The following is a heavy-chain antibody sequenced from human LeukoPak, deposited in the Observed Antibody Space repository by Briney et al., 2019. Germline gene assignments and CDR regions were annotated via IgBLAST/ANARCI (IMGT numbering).Heavy chain of an antibody. CDR2: ISYDGSNK. CDR1: GFTFSSYA. V-gene: IGHV3-30-3*01. Sequence: PGGSLRLSCAASGFTFSSYAMHWVRQAPGKGLEWVAVISYDGSNKYYADSVKGRFTISRDNSKNTLYLQMNSLRAEDTAVYYCAKVVYGDYVSGYYYYYGMDVWGQGTTVTVSS. J-gene: IGHJ6*02. D-gene: IGHD4-17*01. CDR3: AKVVYGDYVSGYYYYYGMDV.